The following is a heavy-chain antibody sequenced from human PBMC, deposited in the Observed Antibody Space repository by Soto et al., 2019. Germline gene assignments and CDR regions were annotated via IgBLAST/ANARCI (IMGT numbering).Heavy chain of an antibody. CDR1: GFTFSNYW. J-gene: IGHJ4*02. CDR3: ARVASGYRDY. CDR2: IKPDGSDK. Sequence: PGGSLRLSCAASGFTFSNYWMNWVRQAPGKGLEWVANIKPDGSDKSYVDSVKGRSTISRDNAKNSVYLQMNSLRGEDTAVYYCARVASGYRDYWGQGTPVTVSS. D-gene: IGHD3-22*01. V-gene: IGHV3-7*01.